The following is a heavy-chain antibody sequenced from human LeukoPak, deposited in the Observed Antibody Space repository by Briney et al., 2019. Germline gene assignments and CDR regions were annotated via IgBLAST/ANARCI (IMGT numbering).Heavy chain of an antibody. CDR3: ARVPTYYDILTGYYTPYYFDY. CDR1: GFTFDKYW. V-gene: IGHV3-74*01. CDR2: INTGGSNT. J-gene: IGHJ4*02. D-gene: IGHD3-9*01. Sequence: PGGSLRLSCAVSGFTFDKYWMHWVRQAPGKGLVWVSAINTGGSNTYYADSVKGRFTISRDNAKTTLFLQMNSLTVEDTAVYYCARVPTYYDILTGYYTPYYFDYWGQGTLVTVSS.